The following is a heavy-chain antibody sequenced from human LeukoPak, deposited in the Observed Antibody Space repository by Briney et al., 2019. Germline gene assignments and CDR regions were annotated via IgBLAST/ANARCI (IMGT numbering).Heavy chain of an antibody. V-gene: IGHV4-4*09. CDR2: IYTSGST. D-gene: IGHD2-15*01. CDR1: GGSISSYY. Sequence: SETLSLTCTVSGGSISSYYWSWIRQPPGKGLEWIGYIYTSGSTNYNPSLKSRVTISVDTSKNQFSLKLSSVTAADTAVYYCARGTCSGGSCYSDYWGQGTLVTVSS. J-gene: IGHJ4*02. CDR3: ARGTCSGGSCYSDY.